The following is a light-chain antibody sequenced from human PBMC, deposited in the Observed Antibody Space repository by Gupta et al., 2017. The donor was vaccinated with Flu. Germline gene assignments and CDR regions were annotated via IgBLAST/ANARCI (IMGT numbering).Light chain of an antibody. CDR1: QSVSSTY. CDR2: GAS. Sequence: VLTQSPGTLSLSPVARATLSGRASQSVSSTYLAWYQQKPGQAPRLLIYGASSRATGIPDRFSGSGSGTEFTLTISRRDPEDFAVYYCQQEGSSPYTFGQGTQVENK. V-gene: IGKV3-20*01. CDR3: QQEGSSPYT. J-gene: IGKJ1*01.